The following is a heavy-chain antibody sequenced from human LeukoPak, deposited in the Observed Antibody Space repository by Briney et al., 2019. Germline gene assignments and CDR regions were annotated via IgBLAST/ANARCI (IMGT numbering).Heavy chain of an antibody. J-gene: IGHJ3*02. V-gene: IGHV3-11*01. Sequence: GGSLRLSCAASGFTFSDYYMSWIRQAPGKGLEWVSYISSSGSTIYYADSVKGRFTISRDNAKNSLYLQMNSLRAEDTAVYYCARDEEHGSGSYYKAFDIWGQGTMVTVSS. CDR1: GFTFSDYY. CDR3: ARDEEHGSGSYYKAFDI. D-gene: IGHD3-10*01. CDR2: ISSSGSTI.